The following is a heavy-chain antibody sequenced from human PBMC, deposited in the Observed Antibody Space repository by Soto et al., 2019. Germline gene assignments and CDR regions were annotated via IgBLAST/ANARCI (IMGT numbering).Heavy chain of an antibody. D-gene: IGHD3-3*01. V-gene: IGHV3-43*01. CDR2: ISWDGGRT. Sequence: PGGSLRLSCAASGFTFDDYFMYWVRQAPGKGLEWVSFISWDGGRTHYADSVKGRFTISRDNSKNSLFLQMNSLRTDDTALYYCGKDMGPPRISISGMAIDHWGQGTPVTVSS. J-gene: IGHJ4*02. CDR1: GFTFDDYF. CDR3: GKDMGPPRISISGMAIDH.